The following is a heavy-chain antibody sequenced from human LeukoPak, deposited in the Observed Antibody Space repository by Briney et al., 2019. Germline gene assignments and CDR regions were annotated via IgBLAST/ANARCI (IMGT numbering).Heavy chain of an antibody. D-gene: IGHD3-22*01. Sequence: ASVKVSCKASGGTFSSYAISWVRQAPGQGLEWMGRIIPILGIANYAQKFQGRVTITADKSTSTAYMELSSLRSEDKAVYYCAREVMVYYDSSGYQIDYWGQGTLVTVSS. CDR1: GGTFSSYA. CDR3: AREVMVYYDSSGYQIDY. J-gene: IGHJ4*02. CDR2: IIPILGIA. V-gene: IGHV1-69*04.